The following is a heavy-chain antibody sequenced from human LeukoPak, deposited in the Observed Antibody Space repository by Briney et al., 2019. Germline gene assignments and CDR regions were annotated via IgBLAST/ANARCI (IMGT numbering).Heavy chain of an antibody. CDR3: VRDRGTYRPIDY. CDR1: GFTFSTYG. Sequence: GGSLRLSCAASGFTFSTYGMSWVRQAPGKGLEWVSGITNSGSNTYYADSVKGRFTISRDNSKNTLSLQMNSLRAEDTAIYYCVRDRGTYRPIDYWGQGTLVTVSS. CDR2: ITNSGSNT. D-gene: IGHD1-26*01. V-gene: IGHV3-23*01. J-gene: IGHJ4*02.